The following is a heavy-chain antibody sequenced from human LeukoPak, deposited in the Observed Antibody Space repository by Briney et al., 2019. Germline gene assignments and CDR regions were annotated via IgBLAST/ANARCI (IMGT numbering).Heavy chain of an antibody. CDR2: IYHSGST. V-gene: IGHV4-4*02. Sequence: PSETLSLTCAVSGGSISSRNWWSWVRQPPGKGLEWIGEIYHSGSTNYNPSLKTRVTISVDKSKNQFSLKLSSATAADTAVYYCARQQLWLRDYYYYMDVWGKGTTVTISS. CDR1: GGSISSRNW. D-gene: IGHD5-18*01. J-gene: IGHJ6*03. CDR3: ARQQLWLRDYYYYMDV.